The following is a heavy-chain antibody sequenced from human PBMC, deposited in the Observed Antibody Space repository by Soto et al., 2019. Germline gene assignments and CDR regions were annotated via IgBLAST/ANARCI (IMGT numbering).Heavy chain of an antibody. D-gene: IGHD6-13*01. Sequence: GGSLRLSCAASGFTFSSYAMSWVRQAPGKGLEWVSAISGSGGSTYYADSVKGRFTISRDNSKNTLYLQMNSLRAEDTAVYYCAKFGIAAAGPYYYYGMDVWGQGTTVTSP. CDR3: AKFGIAAAGPYYYYGMDV. V-gene: IGHV3-23*01. CDR2: ISGSGGST. J-gene: IGHJ6*02. CDR1: GFTFSSYA.